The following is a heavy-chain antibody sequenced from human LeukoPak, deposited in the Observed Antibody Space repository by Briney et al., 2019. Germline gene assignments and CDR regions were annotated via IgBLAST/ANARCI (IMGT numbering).Heavy chain of an antibody. J-gene: IGHJ4*02. CDR2: INPKSGDT. D-gene: IGHD2-8*02. Sequence: ASVKVSCKASGYTLIDYFIHWVRQAPGQGLEWMGRINPKSGDTEYVQKFQGRVTMTRDTSISSLYMELTRLTSDDTAVYFCARDLTSTPYWELDYWGQGTLVTVSS. CDR3: ARDLTSTPYWELDY. CDR1: GYTLIDYF. V-gene: IGHV1-2*02.